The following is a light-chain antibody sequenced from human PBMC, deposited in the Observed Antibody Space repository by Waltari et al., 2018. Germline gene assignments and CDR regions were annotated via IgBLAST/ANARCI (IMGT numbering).Light chain of an antibody. J-gene: IGKJ3*01. Sequence: DIVMTQSPDSLAVSLGERATINCKSSQSVLYSPNNYNYLAWYQQKPGQPPNLLIYLASTRESGVPDRVSGSGSGTDFTLTISSLQAEDVAVYYCQQYYSTPFTFGPGTKVDIK. CDR3: QQYYSTPFT. CDR1: QSVLYSPNNYNY. V-gene: IGKV4-1*01. CDR2: LAS.